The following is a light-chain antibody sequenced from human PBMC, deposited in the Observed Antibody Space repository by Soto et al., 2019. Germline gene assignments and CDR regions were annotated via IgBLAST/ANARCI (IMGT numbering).Light chain of an antibody. V-gene: IGKV1-12*01. CDR1: QRISSW. CDR2: ATS. Sequence: IQMTQSPSSVSASVGDRVILTCRASQRISSWLAWYHQRPGKAPKLLIYATSTLETGVPSRFSGSGSGRDFTLTISRLQPEDLGNYFCQQANSVPWTFGQGTKVEVK. CDR3: QQANSVPWT. J-gene: IGKJ1*01.